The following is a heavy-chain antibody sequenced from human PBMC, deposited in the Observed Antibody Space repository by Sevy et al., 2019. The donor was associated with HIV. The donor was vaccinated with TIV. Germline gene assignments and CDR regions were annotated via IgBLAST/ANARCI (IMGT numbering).Heavy chain of an antibody. J-gene: IGHJ6*03. Sequence: SETPSLTCTVSNDSISNSYWSWIRQSPDKRLEYIGYVYYTGTTDYNPSLRSRVTISVDTSKNQFSLKLNSVTAADTAVYYSARRRSSYGYSYYYYMDVWGKGTTVTVSS. V-gene: IGHV4-59*08. CDR3: ARRRSSYGYSYYYYMDV. D-gene: IGHD3-16*01. CDR2: VYYTGTT. CDR1: NDSISNSY.